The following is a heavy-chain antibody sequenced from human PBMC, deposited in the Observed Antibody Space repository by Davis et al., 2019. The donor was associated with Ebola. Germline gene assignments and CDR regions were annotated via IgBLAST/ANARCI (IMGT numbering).Heavy chain of an antibody. J-gene: IGHJ4*02. V-gene: IGHV3-48*01. CDR3: AREFHTAMAYYFDY. Sequence: GGSLRLSCAASGFTFSSHTMNWVRQAPGKGLEYVSYISSGSSTIYYADSVKGRFTISRDNAKNSLYLQMNSLRAEDTAVYYCAREFHTAMAYYFDYWGQGTLVTVSS. CDR2: ISSGSSTI. CDR1: GFTFSSHT. D-gene: IGHD5-18*01.